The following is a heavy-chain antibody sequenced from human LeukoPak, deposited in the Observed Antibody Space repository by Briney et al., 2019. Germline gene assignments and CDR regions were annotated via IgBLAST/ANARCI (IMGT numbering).Heavy chain of an antibody. J-gene: IGHJ4*02. CDR1: GFTVSSNY. Sequence: GGSLRLSCAASGFTVSSNYMSWVRQAPGKGLEWVSVISSGGSTYYADSVKGRFTISRHNSKNTLYLQMSSPRAEDTAVYYCARVRNDFWSGYSQDLFDYWGQGTLVTVSS. V-gene: IGHV3-53*04. CDR3: ARVRNDFWSGYSQDLFDY. D-gene: IGHD3-3*01. CDR2: ISSGGST.